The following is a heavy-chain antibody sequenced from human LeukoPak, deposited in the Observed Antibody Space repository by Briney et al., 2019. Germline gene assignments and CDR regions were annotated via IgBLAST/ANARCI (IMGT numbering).Heavy chain of an antibody. Sequence: GGSLRLSCAASGFTLSNYAMSWVRQAPGKGLEWVSGIDDSGNSEYYADSVKGRFTIARDNSKNTLSLQMSSLRVEDTALYYCAKGGFYGSGTYAYASDYWGQGSLVTVSS. CDR2: IDDSGNSE. D-gene: IGHD3-10*01. CDR3: AKGGFYGSGTYAYASDY. V-gene: IGHV3-23*01. J-gene: IGHJ4*02. CDR1: GFTLSNYA.